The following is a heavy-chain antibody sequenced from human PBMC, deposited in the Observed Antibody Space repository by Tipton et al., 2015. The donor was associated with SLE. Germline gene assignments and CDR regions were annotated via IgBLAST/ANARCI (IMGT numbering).Heavy chain of an antibody. J-gene: IGHJ3*02. D-gene: IGHD3-16*01. CDR2: IYTSGSTSGST. CDR3: VKMRHYDENGGVAFDI. Sequence: LRLSCTVSGGSIRNYYWSWIRQPAGKGLEWIGRIYTSGSTSGSTNYNPSLKSRVAISVDTSKNQFSLELRSVTAADTAVHYCVKMRHYDENGGVAFDIWGQGTLVIVSS. CDR1: GGSIRNYY. V-gene: IGHV4-4*07.